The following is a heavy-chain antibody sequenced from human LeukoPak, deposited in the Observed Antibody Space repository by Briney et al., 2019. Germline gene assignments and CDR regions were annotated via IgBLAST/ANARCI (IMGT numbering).Heavy chain of an antibody. Sequence: GASVKVSCKASGYTFTGYYMHWVRQAPGQGLEWMGWINPNSGGTNHAQKFQGRVTMTRDTSIGTAYMELSRLRSDDTAVYYCARDGLEATGMDVWGQGTTVTVSS. V-gene: IGHV1-2*02. D-gene: IGHD1-1*01. J-gene: IGHJ6*02. CDR2: INPNSGGT. CDR3: ARDGLEATGMDV. CDR1: GYTFTGYY.